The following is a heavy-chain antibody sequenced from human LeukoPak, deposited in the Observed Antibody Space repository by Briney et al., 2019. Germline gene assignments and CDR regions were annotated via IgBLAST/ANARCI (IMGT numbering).Heavy chain of an antibody. Sequence: SVKVSCKASGGTFSSYAISWVRQAPGQGLEWMGGIIPILGIANYAQKFQGRVTITADKSTSTAYMELSSLRSEDTAVYYCAGGDCSGGSCYFDYWGQGTLVTVSS. CDR1: GGTFSSYA. J-gene: IGHJ4*02. V-gene: IGHV1-69*10. CDR3: AGGDCSGGSCYFDY. CDR2: IIPILGIA. D-gene: IGHD2-15*01.